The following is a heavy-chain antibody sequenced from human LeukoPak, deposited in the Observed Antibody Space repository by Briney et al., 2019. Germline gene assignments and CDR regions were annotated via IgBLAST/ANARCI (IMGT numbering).Heavy chain of an antibody. CDR3: ARAPDSSGYYFDY. Sequence: GESLKISCEGSGYSFTSYWIGWVRQMPGKGLEWMGIIYPGDSDTRYSPSFQGQVTISADKSISTAYLQWSSLKASDTAMYYCARAPDSSGYYFDYWGQGTLVTVSS. CDR1: GYSFTSYW. D-gene: IGHD3-22*01. CDR2: IYPGDSDT. J-gene: IGHJ4*02. V-gene: IGHV5-51*01.